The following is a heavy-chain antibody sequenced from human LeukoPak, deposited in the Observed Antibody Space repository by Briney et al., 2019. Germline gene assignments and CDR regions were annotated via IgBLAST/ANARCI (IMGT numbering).Heavy chain of an antibody. V-gene: IGHV4-38-2*02. Sequence: SETLSLTCTVSGYSISSGYYWGWIRQPPGKGLEWIGSIYHSGSTYYNPSLKSRVTISVDTSKNQFSLKLSSVTAADTAVYYCARVGGWYKGFDYWGQGTLVTVSS. D-gene: IGHD6-19*01. J-gene: IGHJ4*02. CDR2: IYHSGST. CDR1: GYSISSGYY. CDR3: ARVGGWYKGFDY.